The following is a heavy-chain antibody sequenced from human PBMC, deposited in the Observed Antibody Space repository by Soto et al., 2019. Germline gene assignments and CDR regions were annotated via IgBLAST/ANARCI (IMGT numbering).Heavy chain of an antibody. CDR2: ISSSSDYI. CDR1: GFTFSSYN. Sequence: GGSLRLSCAASGFTFSSYNMDWVRLAPGKGLEWVSSISSSSDYIYYADSVKGRFTISRDNAKSLLYLQMNSLRAEDTAVYYCAKEAFSGYSGYGTAGAFDIWGQGTMVTVSS. D-gene: IGHD5-12*01. V-gene: IGHV3-21*04. J-gene: IGHJ3*02. CDR3: AKEAFSGYSGYGTAGAFDI.